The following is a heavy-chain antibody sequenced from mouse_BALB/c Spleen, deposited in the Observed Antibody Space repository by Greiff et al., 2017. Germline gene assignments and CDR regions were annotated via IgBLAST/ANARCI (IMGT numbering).Heavy chain of an antibody. V-gene: IGHV1-37*01. CDR1: GYSFTGYF. CDR2: INPYNGDT. Sequence: EVKLMESGPELVKPGASVKISCKASGYSFTGYFMNWVKQSHGKSLEWIGRINPYNGDTFYNQKFKGKATLTVDKSSSTAHMELLSLTSEDSAVYYCGRSNGNYYYAMDYWGQGTSVTVSS. J-gene: IGHJ4*01. CDR3: GRSNGNYYYAMDY. D-gene: IGHD2-1*01.